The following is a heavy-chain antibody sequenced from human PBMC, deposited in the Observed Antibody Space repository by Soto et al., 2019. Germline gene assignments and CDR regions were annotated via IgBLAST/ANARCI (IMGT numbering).Heavy chain of an antibody. V-gene: IGHV1-69*01. CDR2: IIPIFGTA. Sequence: QVQLVQSGAEVKKPGSSVKVSCKASGGTFSSYAISWVRQAPGQGLEWMGGIIPIFGTANYAQKFQGRVTITADESTSTAYMELSSLRSEDTAVYYCARDIQTHFPDCTNGVCYGMDVWGQGTTVTVSS. D-gene: IGHD2-8*01. CDR1: GGTFSSYA. CDR3: ARDIQTHFPDCTNGVCYGMDV. J-gene: IGHJ6*02.